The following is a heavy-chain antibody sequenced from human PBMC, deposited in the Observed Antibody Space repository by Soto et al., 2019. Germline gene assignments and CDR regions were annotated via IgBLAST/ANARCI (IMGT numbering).Heavy chain of an antibody. CDR1: GFPFWTYS. Sequence: EVKLLESGGGLVQPGGSMRLSCEASGFPFWTYSMSWVRQAPRKGLEWVSGISGSGTATYYTDSVKGRFTVSRDNSKNALFLQMNSLRDDDTATYYCARLPKGSLVTAWGQGVRVTVSS. J-gene: IGHJ4*02. CDR2: ISGSGTAT. V-gene: IGHV3-23*01. CDR3: ARLPKGSLVTA. D-gene: IGHD2-21*02.